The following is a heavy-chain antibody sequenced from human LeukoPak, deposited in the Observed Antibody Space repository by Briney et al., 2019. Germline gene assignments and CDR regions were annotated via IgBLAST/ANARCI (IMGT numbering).Heavy chain of an antibody. Sequence: ASVKVSCKASGYTFTSYDINWVRQATGQGLEWMGWMNPNSGNTGYAQKFQGRVTMTRNTSISTAYMELSSLRSEDTAVYYCARWESGVWYSSSNWFDPWGQGTLVTVSS. J-gene: IGHJ5*02. CDR2: MNPNSGNT. D-gene: IGHD6-19*01. CDR1: GYTFTSYD. V-gene: IGHV1-8*01. CDR3: ARWESGVWYSSSNWFDP.